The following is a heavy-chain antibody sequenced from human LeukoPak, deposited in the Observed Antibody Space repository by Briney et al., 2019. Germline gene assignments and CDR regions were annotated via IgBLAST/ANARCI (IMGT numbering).Heavy chain of an antibody. CDR3: ARNYVGWAFDI. CDR2: IYYSGST. J-gene: IGHJ3*02. Sequence: PSETLSLTCTVSGGSISSYYWSWIRQPPGKGLEWIGYIYYSGSTNYNPSLKSRVTMSVDTSKNQFSLKLSSVTAADTAVYYCARNYVGWAFDIWGQGTMVTVSS. V-gene: IGHV4-59*01. CDR1: GGSISSYY. D-gene: IGHD3-16*01.